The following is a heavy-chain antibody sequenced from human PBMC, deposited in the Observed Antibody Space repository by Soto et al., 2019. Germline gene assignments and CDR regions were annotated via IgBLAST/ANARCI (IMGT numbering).Heavy chain of an antibody. CDR1: GYTFTGYY. CDR3: AREMTYYYDSSGFYGMDV. CDR2: INPNSGGT. V-gene: IGHV1-2*04. D-gene: IGHD3-22*01. J-gene: IGHJ6*02. Sequence: QVQLVQSGAEVKKPGASVKVSCKASGYTFTGYYMHWVRQAPGQGLEWMGWINPNSGGTNYAQKFQGWVTMTRDTSISTAYMELSRLRSDDTAVYYCAREMTYYYDSSGFYGMDVWGQGTTVTVSS.